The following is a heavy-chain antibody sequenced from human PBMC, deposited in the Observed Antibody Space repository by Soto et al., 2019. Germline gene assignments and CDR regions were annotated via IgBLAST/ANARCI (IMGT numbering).Heavy chain of an antibody. D-gene: IGHD5-12*01. CDR1: GGTFGSNG. Sequence: QVQLVQSGAEVKKPGSSVKVSCKASGGTFGSNGITWARQAPGQGIEWMGGIIPIFGTTNYAQKFQGRVTITADESTSTAYMELSSLSSEDTAVYYCARVTAYSGSALHYKYYYGMDVWGQGTTVTVSS. V-gene: IGHV1-69*01. CDR3: ARVTAYSGSALHYKYYYGMDV. J-gene: IGHJ6*02. CDR2: IIPIFGTT.